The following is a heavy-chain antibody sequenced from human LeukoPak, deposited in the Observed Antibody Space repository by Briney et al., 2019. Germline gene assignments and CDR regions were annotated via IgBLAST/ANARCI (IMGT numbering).Heavy chain of an antibody. D-gene: IGHD6-13*01. Sequence: ASVKVSCKASGYTFTGYYMHWVRQAPGQGLGWMGWINPNSGGTNYAQKFQGRVTMTRDTSISTAYMELSRLRSDDTAVYYCAGTAAAPYNWFDPWGQGTLVTVSS. CDR3: AGTAAAPYNWFDP. J-gene: IGHJ5*02. V-gene: IGHV1-2*02. CDR2: INPNSGGT. CDR1: GYTFTGYY.